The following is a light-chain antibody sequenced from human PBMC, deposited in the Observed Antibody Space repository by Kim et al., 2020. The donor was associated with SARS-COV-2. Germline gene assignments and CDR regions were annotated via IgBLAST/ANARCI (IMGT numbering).Light chain of an antibody. Sequence: DIQMTQSPSSLSASVGDRVTITCQASQDISNSLNWYQQKAGKAPKVLIYAASTLEAGVPSRVSGSGSGTDFTLTITSLQPEDIATYWCQQYEKRLSFGGGTKVDIK. CDR2: AAS. V-gene: IGKV1-33*01. J-gene: IGKJ4*01. CDR3: QQYEKRLS. CDR1: QDISNS.